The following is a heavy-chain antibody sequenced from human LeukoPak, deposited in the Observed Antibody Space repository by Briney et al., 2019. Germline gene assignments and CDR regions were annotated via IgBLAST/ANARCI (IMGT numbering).Heavy chain of an antibody. J-gene: IGHJ6*03. Sequence: PSETLSLTCTVSGGSISSSSYYWGWIRQPPGKGLEWIGSIYYSGSTHYNPSLKSRVTMSVDTSKNQFSLKLSSVTAADTAVYYCARDTGLLWFGDQADYYYYYMDVWGKGTTVTISS. V-gene: IGHV4-39*07. CDR2: IYYSGST. CDR3: ARDTGLLWFGDQADYYYYYMDV. CDR1: GGSISSSSYY. D-gene: IGHD3-10*01.